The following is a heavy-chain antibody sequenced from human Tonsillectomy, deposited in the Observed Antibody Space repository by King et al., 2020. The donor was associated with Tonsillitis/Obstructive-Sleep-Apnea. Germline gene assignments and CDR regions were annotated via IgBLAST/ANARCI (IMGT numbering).Heavy chain of an antibody. J-gene: IGHJ3*02. CDR2: IGTAGDT. D-gene: IGHD6-19*01. CDR1: GFTFSSYD. CDR3: ARVGADSSGWDPGAFDI. Sequence: QLVQSGGGLVQPGGSLRLSCAASGFTFSSYDMHWVRQATGKGLEWVSAIGTAGDTNYPGSVKGRFTISRENAKNSLYLQMNSLRAGDTAVYYCARVGADSSGWDPGAFDIWGQGTMVTVSS. V-gene: IGHV3-13*04.